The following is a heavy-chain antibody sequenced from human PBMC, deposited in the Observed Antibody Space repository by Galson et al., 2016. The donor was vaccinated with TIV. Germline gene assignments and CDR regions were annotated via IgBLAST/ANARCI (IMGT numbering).Heavy chain of an antibody. Sequence: SVKVSCKAPGGTPSRFTVSWVRQAPGQGLEWMGRIIPLLGIGNHAQKFQNRVAIAADRSTSAAYMELSSLKSDDTAVYYCARDPSPVTTSPFDIWGQGTMVTVSS. J-gene: IGHJ3*02. CDR1: GGTPSRFT. D-gene: IGHD4-17*01. V-gene: IGHV1-69*04. CDR2: IIPLLGIG. CDR3: ARDPSPVTTSPFDI.